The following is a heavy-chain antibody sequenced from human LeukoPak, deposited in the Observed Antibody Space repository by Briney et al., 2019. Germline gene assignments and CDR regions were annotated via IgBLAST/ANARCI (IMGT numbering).Heavy chain of an antibody. V-gene: IGHV3-20*04. D-gene: IGHD1-7*01. Sequence: PGGSLRLSCAASGFTFDDYGMSWVRQAPGKGLEWVSGINWTGGTTGYADSVKGRFTISRDNAKNSLYLQMNRLRAEDTALYYCARRGRNSNNFDYWGQGTLVTVSS. CDR3: ARRGRNSNNFDY. CDR2: INWTGGTT. J-gene: IGHJ4*02. CDR1: GFTFDDYG.